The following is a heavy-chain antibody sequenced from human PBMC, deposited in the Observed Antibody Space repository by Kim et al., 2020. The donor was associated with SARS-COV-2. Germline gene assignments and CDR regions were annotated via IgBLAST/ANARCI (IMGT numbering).Heavy chain of an antibody. CDR3: AKDLSRGYSYGWWYYYYGMDV. Sequence: GGSLRLSCAASGFTFSSYGMHWVRQVPGKGLEWVAVISYDGSNKNYADSVKGRFTISRDNSKNTLYLQMNSLRAEDTAVYYCAKDLSRGYSYGWWYYYYGMDVWGQGTTVTVSS. V-gene: IGHV3-30*18. D-gene: IGHD5-18*01. CDR1: GFTFSSYG. CDR2: ISYDGSNK. J-gene: IGHJ6*02.